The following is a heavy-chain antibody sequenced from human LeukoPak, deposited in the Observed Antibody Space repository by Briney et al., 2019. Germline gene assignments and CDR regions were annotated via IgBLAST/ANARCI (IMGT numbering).Heavy chain of an antibody. CDR3: ARRDGYCSSTSCYADYYYGVDV. D-gene: IGHD2-2*01. CDR2: IYPGDSDT. J-gene: IGHJ6*02. V-gene: IGHV5-51*01. Sequence: GESLQISCQGSGYSFTSYWIGWVRQMPGKGLEWMGIIYPGDSDTRYSPSFQGQVTISADKSISTAYLQWSSLKASDTARYYCARRDGYCSSTSCYADYYYGVDVWGQGTTVTVSS. CDR1: GYSFTSYW.